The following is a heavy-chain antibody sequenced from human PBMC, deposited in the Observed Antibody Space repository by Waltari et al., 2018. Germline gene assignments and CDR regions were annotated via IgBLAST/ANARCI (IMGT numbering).Heavy chain of an antibody. J-gene: IGHJ6*02. CDR1: GGSISSYY. D-gene: IGHD3-10*01. V-gene: IGHV4-59*01. CDR3: ARFGEDYGMDV. Sequence: QVQLQESGPGLVKPSETLSLTCTVSGGSISSYYWTWIRQPPGKGLEWIGYIYYSGSANYNPSLKSRVTISVDTSKNQFSLKLSSVTAADTAVYSCARFGEDYGMDVWGQGTTVTVSS. CDR2: IYYSGSA.